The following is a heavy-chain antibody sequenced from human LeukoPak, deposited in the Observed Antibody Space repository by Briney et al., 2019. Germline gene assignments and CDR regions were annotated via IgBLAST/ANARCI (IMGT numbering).Heavy chain of an antibody. CDR3: ATAPNSWGAGHY. CDR2: FDPEDGET. CDR1: GYTLTELS. D-gene: IGHD1-26*01. J-gene: IGHJ4*02. Sequence: ASVKVSCKVSGYTLTELSMHWVRQAPGKGLEWMGGFDPEDGETIYAQKFQGRVTMTEDTSTDTAYMELRSLRSEDTAVYYCATAPNSWGAGHYWGQGTLVTVSS. V-gene: IGHV1-24*01.